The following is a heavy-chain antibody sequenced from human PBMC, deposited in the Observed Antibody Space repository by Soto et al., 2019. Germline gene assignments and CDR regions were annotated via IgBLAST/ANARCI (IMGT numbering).Heavy chain of an antibody. Sequence: QVHLVQSGPEVKKPGASVRVSCRASGYTFTNYGIGWVRQAPGQGLEWMGWINTYNGNTNYAQKFRGRLTMTTDTATTTACMELGSVKADGAAMDYCAEDGVDHAAGVTGGDWGQGTLVTGSS. D-gene: IGHD3-10*01. J-gene: IGHJ4*02. CDR1: GYTFTNYG. V-gene: IGHV1-18*01. CDR3: AEDGVDHAAGVTGGD. CDR2: INTYNGNT.